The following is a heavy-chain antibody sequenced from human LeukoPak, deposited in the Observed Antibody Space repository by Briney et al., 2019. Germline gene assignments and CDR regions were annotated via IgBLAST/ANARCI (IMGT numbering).Heavy chain of an antibody. Sequence: TSETLSLTCTVSGGSISSYHWSWIRQPPGKAQEWIGYIYYSGSTNYNPSLKSRVTISVDTSKNQFSLKLSSVTAADTAVYYCARTSWLQSSYYFDYWGQGTLVTVSS. J-gene: IGHJ4*02. CDR1: GGSISSYH. CDR3: ARTSWLQSSYYFDY. V-gene: IGHV4-59*08. D-gene: IGHD5-24*01. CDR2: IYYSGST.